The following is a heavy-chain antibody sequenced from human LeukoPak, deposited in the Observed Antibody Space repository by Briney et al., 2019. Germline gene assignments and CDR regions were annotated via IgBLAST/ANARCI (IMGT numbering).Heavy chain of an antibody. CDR3: ARGGRDEPGVATSRR. CDR2: IIPILGIA. D-gene: IGHD5-12*01. CDR1: GGTFSSYT. Sequence: SVKVSCKASGGTFSSYTISWVRQAPGQGLEWMGRIIPILGIANYAQKFQGRVTITADKSTSTAYMELSSLRSEDTAVYYCARGGRDEPGVATSRRWGQGTLVTVSS. J-gene: IGHJ4*02. V-gene: IGHV1-69*02.